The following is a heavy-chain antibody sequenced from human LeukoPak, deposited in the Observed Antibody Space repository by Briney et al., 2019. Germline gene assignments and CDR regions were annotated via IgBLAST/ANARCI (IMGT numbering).Heavy chain of an antibody. CDR1: GYTFTGYY. CDR3: TRDNSLIDFDF. V-gene: IGHV1-2*02. J-gene: IGHJ4*02. Sequence: ASVKVSCKASGYTFTGYYIHWMRQAPGRGLEWVGEINTQTGVTKYAQKFQGRVTVTRDTSITTVFLEMSWLTSDDTAVYYCTRDNSLIDFDFWGQGTLVTVAS. D-gene: IGHD2-15*01. CDR2: INTQTGVT.